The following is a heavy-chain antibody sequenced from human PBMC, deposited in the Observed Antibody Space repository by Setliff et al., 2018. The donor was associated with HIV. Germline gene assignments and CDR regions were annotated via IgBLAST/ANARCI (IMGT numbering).Heavy chain of an antibody. J-gene: IGHJ4*01. CDR1: GTSFSDHY. CDR3: VRWYYCVSGACYRADY. CDR2: MNQSGTT. V-gene: IGHV4-34*01. D-gene: IGHD2-21*02. Sequence: SETLSLTCSVYGTSFSDHYWSWVRQTPGKGLEWIGEMNQSGTTNYNPSLKSRVTMSIDTSERQFSLKLTSVTAADTAVYYCVRWYYCVSGACYRADYWGHGTMVTVSS.